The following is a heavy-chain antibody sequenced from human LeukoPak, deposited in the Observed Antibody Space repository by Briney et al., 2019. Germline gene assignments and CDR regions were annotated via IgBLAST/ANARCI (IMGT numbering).Heavy chain of an antibody. CDR2: INPAGSET. Sequence: PGGSLRLSCAASGFSFNAYWMAWVRQAPGTGLEWVANINPAGSETFHVDPVKGRFSISRDHAKNLVYLQMNSLRAEDPAVYYCATFGLVAALDLWSQGTLVTVSS. CDR3: ATFGLVAALDL. CDR1: GFSFNAYW. J-gene: IGHJ4*02. D-gene: IGHD5-12*01. V-gene: IGHV3-7*01.